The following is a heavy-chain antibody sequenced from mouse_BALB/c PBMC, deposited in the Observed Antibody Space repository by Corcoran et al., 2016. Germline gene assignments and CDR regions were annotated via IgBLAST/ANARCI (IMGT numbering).Heavy chain of an antibody. CDR2: IDPANGST. CDR1: GFNITDTY. J-gene: IGHJ2*01. CDR3: GRSREGNYVVY. D-gene: IGHD2-4*01. Sequence: EVQLQQSGAELVKPGASVKLSCTAPGFNITDTYMPWVKHRTSQGLEWIGRIDPANGSTKSDPKFQGKATMTADTSTNTVYLQLSSLTSEATAVYYCGRSREGNYVVYWGQGTTLTVSS. V-gene: IGHV14-3*02.